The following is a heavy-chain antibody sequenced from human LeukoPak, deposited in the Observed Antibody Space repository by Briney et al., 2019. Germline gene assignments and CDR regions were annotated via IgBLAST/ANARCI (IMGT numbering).Heavy chain of an antibody. J-gene: IGHJ6*02. V-gene: IGHV3-23*01. CDR3: ARPYYSNYYYYGMDV. CDR1: GLTFSSYA. D-gene: IGHD4-11*01. Sequence: PGGSLRLSCAASGLTFSSYAMSWVRQAPGKGLEWVSSISGSGGRTYYADSVKGRFTISRDNSKNTVYLQMNSLRAEDTAVYYCARPYYSNYYYYGMDVWGQGTTVTVSS. CDR2: ISGSGGRT.